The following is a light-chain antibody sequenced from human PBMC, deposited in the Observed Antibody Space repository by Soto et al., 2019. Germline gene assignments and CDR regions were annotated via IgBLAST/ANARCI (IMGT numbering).Light chain of an antibody. J-gene: IGKJ5*01. CDR3: QHRSIWPVS. V-gene: IGKV3D-20*02. CDR1: QSVSSNY. CDR2: GAS. Sequence: ALTQSPGTLSSSPGARAPLSCRASQSVSSNYLAWYQQKPGQAPRLLIYGASSRATGIPDRFSGSGSGTDFTLTISSLEPEDFAVYYCQHRSIWPVSFGQGTRLEIK.